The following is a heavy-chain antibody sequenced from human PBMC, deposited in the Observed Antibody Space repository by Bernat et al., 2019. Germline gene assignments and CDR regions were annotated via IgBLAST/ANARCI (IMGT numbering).Heavy chain of an antibody. CDR3: AREYSSSSGRTFDI. CDR1: GFTFSSYG. Sequence: VQLVESGGGVVQPGRSLRLSCAASGFTFSSYGMHWVRQAPGKGLVWVSRINTDGSSTTYADSVKGRFTISRDNAKNTLYLQMNSLGVEDTAIYYCAREYSSSSGRTFDIWGQGTMVTVSS. D-gene: IGHD6-6*01. CDR2: INTDGSST. V-gene: IGHV3-74*01. J-gene: IGHJ3*02.